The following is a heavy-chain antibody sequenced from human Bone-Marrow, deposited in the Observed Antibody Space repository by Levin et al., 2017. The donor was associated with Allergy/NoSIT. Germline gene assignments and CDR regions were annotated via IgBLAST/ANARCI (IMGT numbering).Heavy chain of an antibody. CDR3: ARDTRWVVVVPAAREGKTSFDP. J-gene: IGHJ5*02. CDR1: GFTFSSYA. V-gene: IGHV3-30-3*01. Sequence: GESLKISCAASGFTFSSYAMHWVRQAPGKGLEWVAVISYDGSNKYYADSVKGRFTISRDNSKNTLYLQMNSLRAEDTAVYYCARDTRWVVVVPAAREGKTSFDPWGQGTLVTVSS. CDR2: ISYDGSNK. D-gene: IGHD2-2*01.